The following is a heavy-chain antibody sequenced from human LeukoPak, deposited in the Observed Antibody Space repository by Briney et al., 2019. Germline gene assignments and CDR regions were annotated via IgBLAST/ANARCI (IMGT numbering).Heavy chain of an antibody. V-gene: IGHV3-21*01. D-gene: IGHD1-1*01. Sequence: GGSLRLSCAASGFTFSSYAMNWVRKAPGKGLEWVSPISSSSSYIYYADSVKGRFTISRDNAKNSLYLQMNSLRAEDTAVYYCARDVQLERPSYNWFDPWGQGTLVTVSS. CDR2: ISSSSSYI. J-gene: IGHJ5*02. CDR3: ARDVQLERPSYNWFDP. CDR1: GFTFSSYA.